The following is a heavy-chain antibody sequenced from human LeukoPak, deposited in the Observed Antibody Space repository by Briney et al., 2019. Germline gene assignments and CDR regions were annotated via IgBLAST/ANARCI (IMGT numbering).Heavy chain of an antibody. V-gene: IGHV4-59*02. J-gene: IGHJ4*02. D-gene: IGHD2-15*01. CDR1: SGSVSGYY. CDR2: VYYSGST. Sequence: PSETLSLTCVVSSGSVSGYYWGWIRQPPGRGLEWIGYVYYSGSTNYNPSFKSRITISVDTSRNQFSLQLSSVTAADTAVYYCARIHRYCSGGACYVLDNWGQGTLVAVFS. CDR3: ARIHRYCSGGACYVLDN.